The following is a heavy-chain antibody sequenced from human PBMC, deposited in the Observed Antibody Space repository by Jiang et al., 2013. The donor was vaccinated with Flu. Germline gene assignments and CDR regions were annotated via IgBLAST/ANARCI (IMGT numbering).Heavy chain of an antibody. J-gene: IGHJ5*02. V-gene: IGHV4-38-2*02. Sequence: LLKPSETLSLTCAVSGYSISSGYYWGWIRQPPGKGLEWIGSIYHSGSTYYNPSLKSRVTISVDTSKNQFSLKLSSVTAADTAVYYCAREYYDFWSGSPPDWFDPWGQGTLVTVSS. D-gene: IGHD3-3*01. CDR1: GYSISSGYY. CDR3: AREYYDFWSGSPPDWFDP. CDR2: IYHSGST.